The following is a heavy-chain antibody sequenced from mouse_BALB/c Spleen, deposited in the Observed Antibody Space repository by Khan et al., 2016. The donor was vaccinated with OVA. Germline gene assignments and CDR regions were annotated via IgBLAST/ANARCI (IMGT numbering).Heavy chain of an antibody. D-gene: IGHD1-1*01. CDR2: INTYTGEP. J-gene: IGHJ1*01. CDR3: ASGSYWYFDV. CDR1: GYTFTNYG. V-gene: IGHV9-3-1*01. Sequence: QIQLVQSGPELKKPGETVKISCKASGYTFTNYGMNWVKQAPGKGLKWMGWINTYTGEPTYADDFKGRFAFSLETSASTAYLQINNLKNEDTASYFCASGSYWYFDVWGARTTVTVSS.